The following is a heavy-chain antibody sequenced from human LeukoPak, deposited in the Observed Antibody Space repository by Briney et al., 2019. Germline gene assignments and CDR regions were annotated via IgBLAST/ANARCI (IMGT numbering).Heavy chain of an antibody. CDR2: INPNSGGT. CDR3: ARDGLYNWNYVVPYNWFDP. D-gene: IGHD1-7*01. Sequence: ASVKVSCKASGYTFTGYYMHWVRQAPGQGLEWMGWINPNSGGTNYAQKFQGRVTMTRDTSISTAYMELSRLRSDDTAVYYCARDGLYNWNYVVPYNWFDPWGQGTLVTVSS. V-gene: IGHV1-2*02. J-gene: IGHJ5*02. CDR1: GYTFTGYY.